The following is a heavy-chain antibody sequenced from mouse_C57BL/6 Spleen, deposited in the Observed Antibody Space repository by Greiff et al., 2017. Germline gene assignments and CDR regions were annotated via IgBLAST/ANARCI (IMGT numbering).Heavy chain of an antibody. CDR3: ARGEWDGAWFAY. Sequence: VQLQQSGPELVKPGASVKISCKASGYSFTGYYMNWVKQSPEKSLEWIGEINPSTGGTTYNQKFKAKDTLTVDKSSSTAYMQLKSLTSEDSAVYFCARGEWDGAWFAYWGQGTLVTVSA. CDR1: GYSFTGYY. J-gene: IGHJ3*01. V-gene: IGHV1-42*01. D-gene: IGHD4-1*01. CDR2: INPSTGGT.